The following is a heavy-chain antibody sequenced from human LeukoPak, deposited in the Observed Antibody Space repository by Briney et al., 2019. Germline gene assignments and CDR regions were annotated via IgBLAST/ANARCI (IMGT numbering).Heavy chain of an antibody. CDR3: ARGPPDDYYDSSGYYSYYFDY. V-gene: IGHV3-7*03. D-gene: IGHD3-22*01. CDR1: GFTFSSYW. Sequence: PGGSLRLSCAASGFTFSSYWMSWVRQAPGKGLEWVANIKQDGSEKYYVDSVKGRFTISRDNVKNSLYLQMNSLRAEDTAVYYCARGPPDDYYDSSGYYSYYFDYWGQGTLVTVSS. J-gene: IGHJ4*02. CDR2: IKQDGSEK.